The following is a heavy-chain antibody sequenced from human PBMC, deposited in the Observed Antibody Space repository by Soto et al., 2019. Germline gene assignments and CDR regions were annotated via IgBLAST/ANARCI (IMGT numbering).Heavy chain of an antibody. CDR3: ARETYYYGSGNLGY. CDR2: ISSSSSYI. CDR1: GFTFSSYS. Sequence: EVQLVESGGGLVKPGGSLRLSCAASGFTFSSYSMNWVRQAPGKGLEWVSSISSSSSYIYYADSVKGRFTISRDNAKNSLYLHMNSLRAEDTAVYYCARETYYYGSGNLGYWGQGTLVTISS. V-gene: IGHV3-21*01. D-gene: IGHD3-10*01. J-gene: IGHJ4*02.